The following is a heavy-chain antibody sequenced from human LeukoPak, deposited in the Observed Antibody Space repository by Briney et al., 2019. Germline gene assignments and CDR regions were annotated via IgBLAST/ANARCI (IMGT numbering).Heavy chain of an antibody. Sequence: SETLSLTCTVFVWSFTDYFWTWIRHSPGKGREWIGEINDYTGDTKYNPSLNSPVSISLQNSKNQLSLDLRSVTSSDTAGYYCSRGRIAKIVVVHSFSYGMDVWGQRTKVTVSS. D-gene: IGHD3-22*01. CDR2: INDYTGDT. CDR1: VWSFTDYF. CDR3: SRGRIAKIVVVHSFSYGMDV. V-gene: IGHV4-34*01. J-gene: IGHJ6*02.